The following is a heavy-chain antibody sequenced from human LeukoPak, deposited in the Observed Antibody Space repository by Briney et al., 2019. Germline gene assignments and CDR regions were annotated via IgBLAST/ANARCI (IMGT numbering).Heavy chain of an antibody. J-gene: IGHJ4*02. Sequence: GASVKVFCKASGYTFTGYYMHWVRQAPGQGLEWMGWINPNSGGTNYAQKLQGRVTMTTDTSTSTAYMELRSLRSDDTAVYYCARDRAVVVAATDYWGQGTLVTVSS. D-gene: IGHD2-15*01. CDR2: INPNSGGT. CDR3: ARDRAVVVAATDY. V-gene: IGHV1-2*02. CDR1: GYTFTGYY.